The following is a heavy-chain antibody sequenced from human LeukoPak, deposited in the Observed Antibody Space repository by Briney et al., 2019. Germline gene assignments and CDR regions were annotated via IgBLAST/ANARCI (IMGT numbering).Heavy chain of an antibody. CDR1: GDSISSGDFH. D-gene: IGHD5-24*01. J-gene: IGHJ4*02. Sequence: SETLSLTCTVSGDSISSGDFHWNWIRQHPGKGLAWVGSIYYSGSTHYNPSLKSRVAMSVDTSKSQFSLQLSSVTAADTAVYYCAREMATTETFDYWGQGALVTVSS. V-gene: IGHV4-31*03. CDR2: IYYSGST. CDR3: AREMATTETFDY.